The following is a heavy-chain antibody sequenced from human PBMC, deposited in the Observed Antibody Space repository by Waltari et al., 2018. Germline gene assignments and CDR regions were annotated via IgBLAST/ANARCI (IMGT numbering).Heavy chain of an antibody. V-gene: IGHV4-34*01. CDR1: GGSFSGYY. CDR3: ARDGYCSSTSCYPDAFDI. CDR2: INHSGST. Sequence: QVQLQQWGAGLLKPSETLSLTCAVYGGSFSGYYWSWIRQPPGKGLEWIGEINHSGSTNYNPSLKSRVTISVDTSKNQFSLKLSSVTAADTAVYYCARDGYCSSTSCYPDAFDIWGQGTMVTVSS. D-gene: IGHD2-2*01. J-gene: IGHJ3*02.